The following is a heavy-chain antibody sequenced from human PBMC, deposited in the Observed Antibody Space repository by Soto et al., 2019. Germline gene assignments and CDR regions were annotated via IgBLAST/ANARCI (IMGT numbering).Heavy chain of an antibody. V-gene: IGHV2-5*02. CDR1: GFSLSTSGVG. D-gene: IGHD2-21*02. J-gene: IGHJ4*02. CDR3: AHSPHIVVVTAPYYFDY. Sequence: QITLKESGPTLVKPTQTLTLTCTFSGFSLSTSGVGVGWIRQPPGKALEWLALIYWDDDKRYSPSLKSRLTIPKDTSKNQVVLTMTNMDPVDTATYYCAHSPHIVVVTAPYYFDYWGQGTLVTVSS. CDR2: IYWDDDK.